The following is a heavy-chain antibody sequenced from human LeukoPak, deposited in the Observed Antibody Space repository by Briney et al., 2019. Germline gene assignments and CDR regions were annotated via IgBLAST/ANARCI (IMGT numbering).Heavy chain of an antibody. CDR2: ITSSGSTI. J-gene: IGHJ4*02. Sequence: GGSLRLSCAASGLTFSSYEMNWVRQAPGKGLEWASYITSSGSTIYYADSVKGRFTISRDNAKNSLYLQMNSLRAEDTAVYYCARKRGGRPVDYWGQGTLVTVSS. CDR1: GLTFSSYE. D-gene: IGHD3-10*01. CDR3: ARKRGGRPVDY. V-gene: IGHV3-48*03.